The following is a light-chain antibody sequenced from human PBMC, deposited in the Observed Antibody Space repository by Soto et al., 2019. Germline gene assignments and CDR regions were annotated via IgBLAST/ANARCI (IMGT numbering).Light chain of an antibody. Sequence: DIQLTHSPSFLSASVGDRVNITCRASQGISSYLAWYQQKPGKAPKLLIYAASTLQSGVPSRFSGSGSGTEFTLTISSLQPEDFATYYCQQLNSYPLTFGGGTKVDIK. V-gene: IGKV1-9*01. CDR1: QGISSY. CDR2: AAS. CDR3: QQLNSYPLT. J-gene: IGKJ4*01.